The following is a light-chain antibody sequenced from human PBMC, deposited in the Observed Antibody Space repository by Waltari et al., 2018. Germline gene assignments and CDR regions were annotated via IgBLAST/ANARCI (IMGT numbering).Light chain of an antibody. J-gene: IGLJ2*01. CDR2: SDN. CDR1: SSKIVSNT. CDR3: AAWADSLSAVI. Sequence: QSVLTQPPSASATPGQRVTISCAGSSSKIVSNTASSYQHLPGTAPKLLIYSDNKRPSGVPDRFSGSKSGTSASLAISGLQSADEADYYCAAWADSLSAVIFGGGTKLTVL. V-gene: IGLV1-44*01.